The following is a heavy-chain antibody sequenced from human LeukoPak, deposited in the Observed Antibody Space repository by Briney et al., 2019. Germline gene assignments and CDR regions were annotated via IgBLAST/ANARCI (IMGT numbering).Heavy chain of an antibody. CDR1: GFTFSSFS. D-gene: IGHD3-16*02. Sequence: GGSLRLSCAASGFTFSSFSMSWVRQAPGKGLEWVSSISGSGESTYYADYVKGRFTVSRDNSKNTLNLQLNSLRAEDTAVYYCAKDAIGQYRPYYFDCWGQGTLVTVSS. J-gene: IGHJ4*02. CDR3: AKDAIGQYRPYYFDC. V-gene: IGHV3-23*01. CDR2: ISGSGEST.